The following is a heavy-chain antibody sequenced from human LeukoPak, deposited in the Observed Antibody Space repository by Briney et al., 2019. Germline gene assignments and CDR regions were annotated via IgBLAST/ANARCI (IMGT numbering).Heavy chain of an antibody. CDR3: AKDIGYSSLYYFDY. Sequence: PGGSLRLSCAASGFTFDDYAMHWVRQAPGKGLEWVSGISWNSGSIGYADSVKGRFTISRDNAKNSLYLQMNSLRAEDTALYYCAKDIGYSSLYYFDYWGQGTLVTVSS. CDR2: ISWNSGSI. CDR1: GFTFDDYA. D-gene: IGHD5-18*01. J-gene: IGHJ4*02. V-gene: IGHV3-9*01.